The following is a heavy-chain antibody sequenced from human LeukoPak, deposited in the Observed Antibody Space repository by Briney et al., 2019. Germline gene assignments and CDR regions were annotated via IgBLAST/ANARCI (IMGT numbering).Heavy chain of an antibody. CDR3: ARDIAGATKGGWFDT. CDR1: GYTFTNYD. J-gene: IGHJ5*02. Sequence: GASVKVSCKASGYTFTNYDINWVRQATGQGLELKGWMNPNSGNTGYAQKFQGRVTMTRNTSISTAYMELSSLRSEDTALYYCARDIAGATKGGWFDTWGQGTPVTVSS. CDR2: MNPNSGNT. D-gene: IGHD1-26*01. V-gene: IGHV1-8*01.